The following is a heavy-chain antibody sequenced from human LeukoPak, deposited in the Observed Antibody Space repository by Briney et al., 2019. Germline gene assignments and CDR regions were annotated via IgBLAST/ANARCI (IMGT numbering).Heavy chain of an antibody. CDR2: IKSKTDGGTT. Sequence: GGSLRLSCAASGFTFSNAWMSWVRQAPGKGLEWVGRIKSKTDGGTTDYAAPVKGRFTISRDDSKNTLYLQMNSLKTEDTAVYYCTTEAGATISADAFDIWGQGTMVTVSS. D-gene: IGHD1-26*01. CDR1: GFTFSNAW. V-gene: IGHV3-15*01. CDR3: TTEAGATISADAFDI. J-gene: IGHJ3*02.